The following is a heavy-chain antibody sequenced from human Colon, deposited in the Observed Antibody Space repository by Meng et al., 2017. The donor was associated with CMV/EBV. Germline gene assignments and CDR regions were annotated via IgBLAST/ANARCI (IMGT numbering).Heavy chain of an antibody. V-gene: IGHV1-18*01. D-gene: IGHD1-26*01. Sequence: SGYIFTHYGINWVRQAPRQGLEWMGWISPYTADTHYSQNFQGRVTVTTDTSTSTVYMDLRNLTSDDTAFYYCARDGAGIVGTTFAYWGQGTLVTVSS. J-gene: IGHJ4*02. CDR1: GYIFTHYG. CDR3: ARDGAGIVGTTFAY. CDR2: ISPYTADT.